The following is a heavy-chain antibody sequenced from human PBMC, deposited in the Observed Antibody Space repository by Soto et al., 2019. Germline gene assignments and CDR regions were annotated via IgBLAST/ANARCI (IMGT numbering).Heavy chain of an antibody. V-gene: IGHV1-69*13. Sequence: ASVKVSCKASGDTFSRYAVSWVRQAPGQGLEWMGGIIPIFGTANCAQKFQGRVTITADESTSTAYMELSSLRSEDTAVYYCASTGEGYSSSWYEGVDYWGQGTLVTVSS. CDR1: GDTFSRYA. J-gene: IGHJ4*02. CDR3: ASTGEGYSSSWYEGVDY. CDR2: IIPIFGTA. D-gene: IGHD6-13*01.